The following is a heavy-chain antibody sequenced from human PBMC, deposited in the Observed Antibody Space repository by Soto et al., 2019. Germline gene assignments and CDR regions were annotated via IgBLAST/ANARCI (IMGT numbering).Heavy chain of an antibody. J-gene: IGHJ2*01. CDR2: ISANGGAT. Sequence: EMQLLESGGGLVQPGGSLRLSCAASGFTFTSYAMNWVRQGPGKGLEWVSGISANGGATYYADSVKGRFNISRDNSKDTLFLEMNSLRAEDTAVYFCVKDYRSYSGSYGGRYFGLWGRGNLVTVSA. CDR3: VKDYRSYSGSYGGRYFGL. V-gene: IGHV3-23*01. D-gene: IGHD1-26*01. CDR1: GFTFTSYA.